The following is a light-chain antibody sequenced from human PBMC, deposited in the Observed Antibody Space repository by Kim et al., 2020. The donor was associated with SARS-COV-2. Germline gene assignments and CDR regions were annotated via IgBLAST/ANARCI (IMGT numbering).Light chain of an antibody. CDR2: GAS. CDR1: QSVSSSY. V-gene: IGKV3-20*01. CDR3: HQYGSSPLT. J-gene: IGKJ4*01. Sequence: EIVLTQSPGTLSLSPGERATLSCRASQSVSSSYLAWYQQKPGQAPRLLIYGASSRATGIPVRFSGSGSGTDFTLTISRLEPEDFAVYYCHQYGSSPLTFGAGTKLEI.